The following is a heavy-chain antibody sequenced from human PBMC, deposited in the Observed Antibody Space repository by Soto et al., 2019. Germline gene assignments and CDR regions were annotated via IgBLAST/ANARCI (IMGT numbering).Heavy chain of an antibody. Sequence: EASVKVSCKASGGTFSSYAISWVRQAPGQGLEWMGGIIPIFGTANYAQKFQGRVTITADESTSTAYMELSSLRSEDTAVYYCARTITMVRGGNAFDIWGQGTMVTVSS. CDR2: IIPIFGTA. CDR1: GGTFSSYA. V-gene: IGHV1-69*13. D-gene: IGHD3-10*01. J-gene: IGHJ3*02. CDR3: ARTITMVRGGNAFDI.